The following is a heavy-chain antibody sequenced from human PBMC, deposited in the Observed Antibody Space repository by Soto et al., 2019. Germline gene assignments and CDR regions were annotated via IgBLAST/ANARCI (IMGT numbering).Heavy chain of an antibody. Sequence: SETLSLTCTVSGGSISSGGYYWSWIRQHPGKGLEWIGYIYYSGSTNYNPSLKSRVTISVDTSKNQFSLKLSSVTAADTAVYYCARGNYSSGYYWVRGGYYYYGMDVWGQGTTVTVSS. CDR2: IYYSGST. V-gene: IGHV4-61*08. CDR3: ARGNYSSGYYWVRGGYYYYGMDV. CDR1: GGSISSGGYY. J-gene: IGHJ6*02. D-gene: IGHD3-22*01.